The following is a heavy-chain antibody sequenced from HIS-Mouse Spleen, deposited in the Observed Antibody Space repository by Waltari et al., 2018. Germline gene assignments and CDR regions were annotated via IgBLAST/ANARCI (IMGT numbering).Heavy chain of an antibody. CDR3: AREIPYSSSWYDWYFDL. J-gene: IGHJ2*01. Sequence: QLQLQDSGPGLVKPSETLSPTCTVSGGSISSSSYYWCWIRQPPGKGLEWIGSIYYSGSTYYNPSLKSRVTISVDTSKNQFSLKLSSVTAADTAVYYCAREIPYSSSWYDWYFDLWGRGTLVTVSS. CDR1: GGSISSSSYY. CDR2: IYYSGST. V-gene: IGHV4-39*07. D-gene: IGHD6-13*01.